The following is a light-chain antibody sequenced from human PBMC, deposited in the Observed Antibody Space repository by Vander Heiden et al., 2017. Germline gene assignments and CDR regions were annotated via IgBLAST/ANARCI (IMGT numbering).Light chain of an antibody. Sequence: QSVLTQPPSASGTPGQRVTIPCSGSSSNIGSNTSNWYQQRPGTAPKLLIYSNNQRPSGVPDRFSGSKSGTSASLAISGLQSEDEADYYCAAWDDSLNGLLFGGGTKLTVL. CDR1: SSNIGSNT. J-gene: IGLJ3*02. CDR2: SNN. V-gene: IGLV1-44*01. CDR3: AAWDDSLNGLL.